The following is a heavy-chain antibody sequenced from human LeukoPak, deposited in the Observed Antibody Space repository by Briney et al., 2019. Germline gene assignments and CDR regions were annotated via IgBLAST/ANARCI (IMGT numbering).Heavy chain of an antibody. D-gene: IGHD1-26*01. V-gene: IGHV1-2*02. CDR2: MNPNSGGT. J-gene: IGHJ3*02. CDR3: ARGRVGAGNAFDI. Sequence: GASVKVSCKASGYTFTSYDINWVRQATGQGLEWMGWMNPNSGGTNYAQKFQGRVTMTRDTSISTAYMELSRLRSDDTAVYYCARGRVGAGNAFDIWGQGTMVTVSS. CDR1: GYTFTSYD.